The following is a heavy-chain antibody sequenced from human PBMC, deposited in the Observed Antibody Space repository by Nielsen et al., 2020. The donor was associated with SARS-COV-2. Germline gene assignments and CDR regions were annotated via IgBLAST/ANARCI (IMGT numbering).Heavy chain of an antibody. CDR1: GFTFSDYY. CDR2: ISSSGSTI. V-gene: IGHV3-11*01. D-gene: IGHD3-9*01. Sequence: GGSLRLSCAASGFTFSDYYMSWIRQAPGKGLEWVSYISSSGSTIYYADSVKGRFTISRDNAKNSLYLQMNSLRAEDTVVYYCARDRSLRYFDWLEYDAFDIWGQGTMVTVSS. CDR3: ARDRSLRYFDWLEYDAFDI. J-gene: IGHJ3*02.